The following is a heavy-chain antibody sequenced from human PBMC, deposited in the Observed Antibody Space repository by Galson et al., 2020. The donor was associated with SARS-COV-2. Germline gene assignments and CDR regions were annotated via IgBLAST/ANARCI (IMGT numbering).Heavy chain of an antibody. V-gene: IGHV4-31*03. CDR1: GGSISSGGYY. CDR3: ARGTASMVRGVPRQYNWCDP. J-gene: IGHJ5*02. Sequence: SETLSLTCTVSGGSISSGGYYWSWIRQHPGKGLEWIGYIYYSGSTYYNPSLKSRVTISVDTSKNQFSLKLSSVTAADTAVYYCARGTASMVRGVPRQYNWCDPWGQGTLVTVSS. CDR2: IYYSGST. D-gene: IGHD3-10*01.